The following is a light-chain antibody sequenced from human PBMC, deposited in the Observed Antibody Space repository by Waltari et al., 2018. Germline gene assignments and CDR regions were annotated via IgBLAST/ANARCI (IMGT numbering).Light chain of an antibody. CDR2: KAS. Sequence: DIQMTQSPSTLSASVGDRVTITCRASQSINSWLAWYQHKPGEAPKLLIYKASSLARGVPSRFSGSGSGTEFTLTISSLQPDDFASYYCHQYKTYAWTFGQGTKVEIK. V-gene: IGKV1-5*03. J-gene: IGKJ1*01. CDR3: HQYKTYAWT. CDR1: QSINSW.